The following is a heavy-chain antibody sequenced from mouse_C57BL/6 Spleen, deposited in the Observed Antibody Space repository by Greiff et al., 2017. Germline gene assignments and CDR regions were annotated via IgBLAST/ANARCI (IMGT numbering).Heavy chain of an antibody. CDR2: INPSSGYT. CDR1: GYTFTSYT. J-gene: IGHJ2*01. D-gene: IGHD2-10*02. Sequence: QVQLQQSGAELARPGASVKMSCKASGYTFTSYTMHWVKQRPGQGLEWIGYINPSSGYTKYNQKFKDKATLTADKSSSTAYMQLSSLTSEDSAVYYCAREMKIMYGNNFDYWGQGTTLTVSS. CDR3: AREMKIMYGNNFDY. V-gene: IGHV1-4*01.